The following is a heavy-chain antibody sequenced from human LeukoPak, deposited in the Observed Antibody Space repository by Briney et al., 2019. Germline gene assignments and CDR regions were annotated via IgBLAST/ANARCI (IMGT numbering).Heavy chain of an antibody. CDR3: ARNQRRLDY. CDR2: IKPDGSEK. Sequence: GGSLRPSCAASGFTFSTYWMSWVRQAPGKGLELVAHIKPDGSEKYYVDSVKGRFTISRDNAKNSLYLQVNSLRAEDTAVYYCARNQRRLDYWGQGTLVTVSS. V-gene: IGHV3-7*01. CDR1: GFTFSTYW. D-gene: IGHD1-14*01. J-gene: IGHJ4*02.